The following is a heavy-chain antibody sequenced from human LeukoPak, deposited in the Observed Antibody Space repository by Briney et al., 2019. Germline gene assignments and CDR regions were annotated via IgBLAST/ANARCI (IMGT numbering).Heavy chain of an antibody. CDR2: TRNKVNSYTI. Sequence: GGSLRLSCAASGFTFSDHYMDWVRQAPGKGLEWVGRTRNKVNSYTIEYAASVKGRFTISRDDSKNLLYLQMNSLNTEDTAVYYCATGLTGTIDYWGQGTLVTVSS. CDR1: GFTFSDHY. J-gene: IGHJ4*02. CDR3: ATGLTGTIDY. V-gene: IGHV3-72*01. D-gene: IGHD1-7*01.